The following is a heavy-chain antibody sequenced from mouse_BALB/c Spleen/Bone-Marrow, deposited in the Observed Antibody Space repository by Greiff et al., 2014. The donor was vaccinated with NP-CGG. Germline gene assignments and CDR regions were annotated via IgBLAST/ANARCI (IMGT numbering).Heavy chain of an antibody. Sequence: QVQLKESGPGLVAPSQSLSITCTVSGFSLTTYGVHWVRQPPGKGLEWLGVLWADGSTNYNSALMSRLSISKDNSKSQVFLKMNSLQTDDTAMYYCARITTATGAMDYWGQGTSVTVPS. J-gene: IGHJ4*01. V-gene: IGHV2-9*02. CDR2: LWADGST. D-gene: IGHD1-2*01. CDR3: ARITTATGAMDY. CDR1: GFSLTTYG.